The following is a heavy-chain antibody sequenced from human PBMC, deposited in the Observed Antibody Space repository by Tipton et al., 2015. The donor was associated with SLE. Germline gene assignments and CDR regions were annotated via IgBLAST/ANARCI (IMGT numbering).Heavy chain of an antibody. CDR2: IRSEGYGGTA. Sequence: SLRLSCTTSGFTFSDYALSWVRHAPGKGLEWVGFIRSEGYGGTAEYGASVKDRFTISRDDSKSVAYLQMDSLRSEDTAMYYCAREGLRFLDGFYYWGQGTLVTVSS. V-gene: IGHV3-49*04. D-gene: IGHD3-3*01. J-gene: IGHJ4*02. CDR3: AREGLRFLDGFYY. CDR1: GFTFSDYA.